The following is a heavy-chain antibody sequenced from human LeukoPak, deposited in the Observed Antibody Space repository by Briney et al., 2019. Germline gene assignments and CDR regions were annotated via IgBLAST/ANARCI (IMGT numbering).Heavy chain of an antibody. CDR1: GFTFSSYA. D-gene: IGHD5-18*01. CDR3: ARPGSPSGYSYSYYFDY. Sequence: GGSLRLSCAASGFTFSSYAMHWVRQAPGKGLEGVGVISYDGSNKYYADSVKGRFTISRDNSKNTLYLQMNSLRAEDTAVYYCARPGSPSGYSYSYYFDYWGQGTLVTLSS. CDR2: ISYDGSNK. V-gene: IGHV3-30*01. J-gene: IGHJ4*02.